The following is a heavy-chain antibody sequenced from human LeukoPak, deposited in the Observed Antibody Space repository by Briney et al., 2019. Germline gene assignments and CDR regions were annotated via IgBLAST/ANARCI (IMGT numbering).Heavy chain of an antibody. D-gene: IGHD6-13*01. V-gene: IGHV3-23*01. J-gene: IGHJ6*02. CDR1: GFTFSSYA. Sequence: PGGSLRLSCAASGFTFSSYAMSWVRQAPGKGLEWVSAISGSGGSTYYADSVKGRFTISRDNSKNTLYPQMNSLRAEDTAVYYCAKDSSGQQLPYGMDVWGQGTTVTVSS. CDR2: ISGSGGST. CDR3: AKDSSGQQLPYGMDV.